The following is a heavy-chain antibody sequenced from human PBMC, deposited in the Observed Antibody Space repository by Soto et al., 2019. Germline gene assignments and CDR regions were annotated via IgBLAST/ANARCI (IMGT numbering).Heavy chain of an antibody. CDR1: GYTFISYY. Sequence: ASVKVSCKASGYTFISYYINWVRQAPGQGLEWMGMINPSGGSTIYAQKFQGRATMTRDTSTSTVYMELSSLRSEDTAVYYCAREDTANGGAFDIWGQGTMVTVSS. CDR2: INPSGGST. V-gene: IGHV1-46*01. D-gene: IGHD5-18*01. CDR3: AREDTANGGAFDI. J-gene: IGHJ3*02.